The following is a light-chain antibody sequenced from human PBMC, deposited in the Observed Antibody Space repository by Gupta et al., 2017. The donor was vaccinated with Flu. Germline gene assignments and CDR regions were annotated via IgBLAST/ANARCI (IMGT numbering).Light chain of an antibody. CDR1: QSLVYSDGNTY. CDR3: VQFTQGPYT. CDR2: KIS. V-gene: IGKV2-24*01. J-gene: IGKJ2*01. Sequence: IVMTQTPLSSPVTLGQPASISCRSSQSLVYSDGNTYLSWLQQRPGQPPRLLIYKISNRVSGVPDRFSGSGAGTDFTLKISRVEVEDVGVYFCVQFTQGPYTFGQGTKLEIK.